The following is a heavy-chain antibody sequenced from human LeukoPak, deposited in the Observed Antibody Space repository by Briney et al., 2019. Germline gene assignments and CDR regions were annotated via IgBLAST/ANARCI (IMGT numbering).Heavy chain of an antibody. CDR2: IYYSGST. V-gene: IGHV4-39*07. CDR1: GGSISSSSYY. D-gene: IGHD5-18*01. J-gene: IGHJ4*02. CDR3: ARDATTWIQLWPGLWDY. Sequence: SETLSLTCTVSGGSISSSSYYWGWIRQPPGKGLEWIGIIYYSGSTYYNPSLKSRVTISVDTSKNQFSLKLSSVTAADTAVYYCARDATTWIQLWPGLWDYWGQGTLVTVSS.